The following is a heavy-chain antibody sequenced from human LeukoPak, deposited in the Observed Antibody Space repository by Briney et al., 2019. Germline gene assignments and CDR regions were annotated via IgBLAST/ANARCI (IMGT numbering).Heavy chain of an antibody. V-gene: IGHV3-9*01. J-gene: IGHJ4*02. CDR3: AKDSIATLVVPAASFDY. CDR1: GFTFDDYA. Sequence: GRSLRLSCAASGFTFDDYAMHWVRQAPGKGLEWVSGISWNSGSIGYADSVKGRFTISRDNAKNSLYLQMNSLRAEDTALYYCAKDSIATLVVPAASFDYWGQGTLVTVSS. D-gene: IGHD2-2*01. CDR2: ISWNSGSI.